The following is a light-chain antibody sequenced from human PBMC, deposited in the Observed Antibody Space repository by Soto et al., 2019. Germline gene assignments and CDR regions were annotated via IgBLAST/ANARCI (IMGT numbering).Light chain of an antibody. CDR2: LNIDGSH. Sequence: QSVLTQSPSASASLGASVKLNCNLSSGHSSYAIAWHQQQPEKGPRYLMKLNIDGSHSKGDGIPDRFSGSSSGAERYLTISSLQSEDEADYYCQTWDTGILVVFGGGTKLTVL. CDR3: QTWDTGILVV. CDR1: SGHSSYA. V-gene: IGLV4-69*01. J-gene: IGLJ2*01.